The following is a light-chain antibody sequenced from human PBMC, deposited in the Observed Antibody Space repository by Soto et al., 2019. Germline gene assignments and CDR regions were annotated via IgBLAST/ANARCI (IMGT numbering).Light chain of an antibody. J-gene: IGKJ2*01. CDR2: KAS. CDR1: QTVSSW. V-gene: IGKV1-5*03. Sequence: DIQMTQSPSTLSASIGDRVTITCRASQTVSSWLAWYQQKPGKAPKLLIYKASNLESGVPSRFSGSGSGTEFTLTISSLQPDDFATYYCQQYNPYSPYTFGQGTRLEIK. CDR3: QQYNPYSPYT.